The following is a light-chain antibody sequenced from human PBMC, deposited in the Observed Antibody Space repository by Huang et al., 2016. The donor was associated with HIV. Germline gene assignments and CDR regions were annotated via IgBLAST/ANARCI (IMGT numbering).Light chain of an antibody. V-gene: IGKV3-15*01. J-gene: IGKJ2*01. CDR2: CAS. CDR1: RSVGNN. CDR3: QQYNDWPPWYT. Sequence: IVMTQSPATLSVSPGERVTLSCRASRSVGNNLAWYQHKFCQPTRLLIYCASTRATASAPRVSGSGSGTYFTLTLSSLQSEDFAVYYCQQYNDWPPWYTFGQGTKLEIK.